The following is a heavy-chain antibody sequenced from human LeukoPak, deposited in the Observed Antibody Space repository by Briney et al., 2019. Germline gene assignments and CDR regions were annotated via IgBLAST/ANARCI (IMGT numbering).Heavy chain of an antibody. CDR3: ARLYSSSWYAGYFDL. Sequence: SETLSLTCTVSGGSISSSSYYWGWIRQPPGKGLEWIGSIYYSGSTYYNPSLKSRVTISVDTSKNQFSLKLSSVTAADTAVYYCARLYSSSWYAGYFDLWGRGTLVTVSS. D-gene: IGHD6-13*01. V-gene: IGHV4-39*01. CDR2: IYYSGST. CDR1: GGSISSSSYY. J-gene: IGHJ2*01.